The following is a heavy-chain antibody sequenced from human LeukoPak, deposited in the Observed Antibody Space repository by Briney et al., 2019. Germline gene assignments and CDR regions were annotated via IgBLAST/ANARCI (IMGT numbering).Heavy chain of an antibody. CDR2: INQGGSVQ. CDR1: GFTFRSYW. V-gene: IGHV3-7*01. D-gene: IGHD5-12*01. J-gene: IGHJ4*02. Sequence: GGSLRLSCAASGFTFRSYWMCWVRQAPGKGLEWVANINQGGSVQYYMDSVKGRFTISRDDAKNSLYVQMNNLRDEDTAVYYCARVEYSGWNLEYWGQGTLVTVSS. CDR3: ARVEYSGWNLEY.